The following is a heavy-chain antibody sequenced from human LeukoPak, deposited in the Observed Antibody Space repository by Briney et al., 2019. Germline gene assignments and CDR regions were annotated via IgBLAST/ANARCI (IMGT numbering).Heavy chain of an antibody. CDR2: IYYSGST. Sequence: ETLSLTCTVSGGSISSSSYYWGWIRQPPGKGLEWIGSIYYSGSTYYNPSLKSRVTISVDTSKNQFSLKLSSVTAADTAVYYCARTSEYYYDSSGYRDYWGQGTLVTVSS. V-gene: IGHV4-39*01. CDR3: ARTSEYYYDSSGYRDY. J-gene: IGHJ4*02. D-gene: IGHD3-22*01. CDR1: GGSISSSSYY.